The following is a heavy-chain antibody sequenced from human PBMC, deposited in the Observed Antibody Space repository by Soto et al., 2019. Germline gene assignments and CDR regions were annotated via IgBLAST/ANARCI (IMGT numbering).Heavy chain of an antibody. CDR3: ASRGNAGDIVVVPAAGADNWFDP. D-gene: IGHD2-2*01. Sequence: SETLSLTCAVYGGSFSGYYWSWIRQPPGKGLEWIGEINHSGSTNYNPSLKSRVTISVDTSKNQFSLKLSSVTAADTAVYYCASRGNAGDIVVVPAAGADNWFDPWGQGTLVTVSS. CDR2: INHSGST. CDR1: GGSFSGYY. V-gene: IGHV4-34*01. J-gene: IGHJ5*02.